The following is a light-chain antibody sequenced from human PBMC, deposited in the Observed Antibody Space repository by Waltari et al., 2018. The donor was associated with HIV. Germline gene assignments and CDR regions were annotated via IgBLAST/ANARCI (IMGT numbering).Light chain of an antibody. Sequence: QSVLTQPPSVSGAPGQRRTISCTGSSSNIGTGSDVHWYQQIAGAGPKLLIYGENTRPAGVPDLFSGSKSGTSASLAITGLQAEDAADYYCQSYDSSLVFGGGTKLTV. CDR2: GEN. CDR1: SSNIGTGSD. V-gene: IGLV1-40*01. J-gene: IGLJ2*01. CDR3: QSYDSSLV.